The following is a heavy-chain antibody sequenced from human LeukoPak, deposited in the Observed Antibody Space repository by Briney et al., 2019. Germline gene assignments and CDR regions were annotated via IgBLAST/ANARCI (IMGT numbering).Heavy chain of an antibody. J-gene: IGHJ6*02. CDR1: GYTFSDYY. CDR3: ARVNYRSGFFRNFYYYGMDV. D-gene: IGHD6-19*01. CDR2: INPNSGGT. V-gene: IGHV1-2*02. Sequence: GASVKVSCKASGYTFSDYYIHWVRQGPGHGLGWMGWINPNSGGTDYAQRFQGRVTRTRETSNTTAYMELSRLRSDDTAVYYCARVNYRSGFFRNFYYYGMDVWGQGTTVTVS.